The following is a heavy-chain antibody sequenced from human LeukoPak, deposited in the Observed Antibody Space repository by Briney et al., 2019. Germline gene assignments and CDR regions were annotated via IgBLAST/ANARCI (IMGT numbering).Heavy chain of an antibody. V-gene: IGHV1-2*02. Sequence: GASVKVSCKASGYTFTGYYMHWVRQAPGQGLEWMGWINPNSGGTNYAQKVQGRVTMTRDTSISTAYMELSRLRSDDTAVYYCARDRYSGSFTDHYHYMDVWGKGTTVTISS. D-gene: IGHD1-26*01. CDR3: ARDRYSGSFTDHYHYMDV. CDR1: GYTFTGYY. CDR2: INPNSGGT. J-gene: IGHJ6*03.